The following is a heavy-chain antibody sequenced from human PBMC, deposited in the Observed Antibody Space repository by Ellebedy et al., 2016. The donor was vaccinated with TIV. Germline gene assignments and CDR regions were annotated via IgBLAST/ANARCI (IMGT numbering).Heavy chain of an antibody. CDR2: LSYDGNIE. Sequence: GESLKISCAASGLTFSSHAMSWVRQAPGKGLEWVASLSYDGNIEYYAESVKGRFTISRDTSKKTSYLHMNGLRAEDTAVYYCAKPFVGHCISTICYVFDDWGQGTPVTVSS. CDR1: GLTFSSHA. V-gene: IGHV3-30*18. CDR3: AKPFVGHCISTICYVFDD. J-gene: IGHJ4*02. D-gene: IGHD2-2*01.